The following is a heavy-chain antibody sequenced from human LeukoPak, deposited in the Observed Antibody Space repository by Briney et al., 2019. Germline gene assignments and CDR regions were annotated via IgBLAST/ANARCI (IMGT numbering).Heavy chain of an antibody. J-gene: IGHJ5*02. CDR1: GGSISSYY. V-gene: IGHV4-59*08. Sequence: SETLSLTCTVSGGSISSYYWSWIRQPPGKGLEWIGYIYYSGSTNYNPSLESRVAISVDTSKNQFSLKLTSVTASDTAVYYCARLNWRLDWFDPWGQGILVTVSS. CDR3: ARLNWRLDWFDP. CDR2: IYYSGST.